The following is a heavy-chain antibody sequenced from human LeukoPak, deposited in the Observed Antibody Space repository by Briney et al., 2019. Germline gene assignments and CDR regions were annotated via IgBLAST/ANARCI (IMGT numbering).Heavy chain of an antibody. V-gene: IGHV3-23*01. CDR1: RFTFNSYA. Sequence: PGGSLRLSCAASRFTFNSYAMSWVRQAPGKGLEWVSVICGSNGITFYVGSVKGRFTISRDNSKDTLYLQKNSLRAEDTAVYYCARNENSGWGYFDYWGQGTLVTVSS. J-gene: IGHJ4*02. CDR3: ARNENSGWGYFDY. D-gene: IGHD5-12*01. CDR2: ICGSNGIT.